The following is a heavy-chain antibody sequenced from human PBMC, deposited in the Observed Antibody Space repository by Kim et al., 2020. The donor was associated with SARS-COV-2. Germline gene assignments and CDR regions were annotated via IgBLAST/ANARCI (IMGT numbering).Heavy chain of an antibody. J-gene: IGHJ6*02. CDR3: ARHYRGYRGSIYYYGMDV. CDR2: IYYTGTT. V-gene: IGHV4-39*01. D-gene: IGHD5-12*01. CDR1: GDSITSSSSGYS. Sequence: SETLSLTCSVFGDSITSSSSGYSWGWIRQPPGKGLEWIGSIYYTGTTYYHLSLKSRVTISIDTSKTQFSLKLRSMAAADTAVYYCARHYRGYRGSIYYYGMDVWGQGTTVTVSS.